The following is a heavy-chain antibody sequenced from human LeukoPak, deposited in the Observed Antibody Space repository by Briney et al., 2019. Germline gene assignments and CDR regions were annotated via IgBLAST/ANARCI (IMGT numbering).Heavy chain of an antibody. CDR1: GFTFSTYG. D-gene: IGHD3-3*01. CDR2: ISYDGSDK. V-gene: IGHV3-30*18. J-gene: IGHJ5*02. CDR3: AKDWRMFTIFGVLDR. Sequence: GRSLRLSCAASGFTFSTYGMHWVRQAPGKGLEWVAVISYDGSDKYYADSVKGRFTISGDNSKNTLYLQMNSLRAEDTAVYYCAKDWRMFTIFGVLDRWGQGTLVTVSS.